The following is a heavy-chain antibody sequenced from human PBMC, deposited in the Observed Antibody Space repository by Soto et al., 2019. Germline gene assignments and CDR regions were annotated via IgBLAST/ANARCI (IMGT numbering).Heavy chain of an antibody. V-gene: IGHV1-3*01. CDR1: GYTFTSYA. CDR2: INAGNGNT. J-gene: IGHJ4*02. Sequence: ASVKVSCKAPGYTFTSYAMHWVRQAPGQRLEWMGWINAGNGNTKYSQKFQGRVTITRDTSASTAYMELSSLRSEDTAVYYCARTIAVAVNFDYWGEGTLVTGSS. CDR3: ARTIAVAVNFDY. D-gene: IGHD6-19*01.